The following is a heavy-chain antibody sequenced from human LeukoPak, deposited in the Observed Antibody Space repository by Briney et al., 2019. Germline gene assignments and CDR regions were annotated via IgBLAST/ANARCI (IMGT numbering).Heavy chain of an antibody. J-gene: IGHJ5*02. CDR3: ARGVWGTSPRFVVVPAAILWENWFDP. V-gene: IGHV1-18*04. Sequence: ASVKVSCKASGYTFTSYGISWVRQAPGQGLEWMGWISAYNGNTNYAQKLQGRVTMTTDTSTSTAYMELRSLRSDDTAVYYCARGVWGTSPRFVVVPAAILWENWFDPWGQGTLVTVSS. CDR1: GYTFTSYG. D-gene: IGHD2-2*01. CDR2: ISAYNGNT.